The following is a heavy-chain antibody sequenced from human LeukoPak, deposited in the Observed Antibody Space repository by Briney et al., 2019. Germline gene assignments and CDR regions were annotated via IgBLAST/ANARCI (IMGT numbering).Heavy chain of an antibody. J-gene: IGHJ2*01. V-gene: IGHV1-18*01. CDR1: GYTFTSYG. CDR2: ISAYNGNT. CDR3: AREYSSSSGWYFDL. Sequence: ASVKVSCKASGYTFTSYGISWVRQAPGKGLKWMGWISAYNGNTNYAQKLQGRVTMTTDTSTSTAYMELRSLRSDDTAVYYCAREYSSSSGWYFDLWGRGTLVTVSS. D-gene: IGHD6-6*01.